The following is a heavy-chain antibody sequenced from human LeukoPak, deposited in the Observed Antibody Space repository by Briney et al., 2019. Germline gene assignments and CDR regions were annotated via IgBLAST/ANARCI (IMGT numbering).Heavy chain of an antibody. CDR1: GDSVSSNSAV. Sequence: SQTLSLTCALSGDSVSSNSAVCKWVRQSPSRGLEWLGRTYYRSKWYNDYALSVKSRITINPDTSKHQFSLQLNSVTPEDMALYYCARGNWGFHYWGQGTLVTVFS. CDR2: TYYRSKWYN. D-gene: IGHD7-27*01. J-gene: IGHJ4*02. CDR3: ARGNWGFHY. V-gene: IGHV6-1*01.